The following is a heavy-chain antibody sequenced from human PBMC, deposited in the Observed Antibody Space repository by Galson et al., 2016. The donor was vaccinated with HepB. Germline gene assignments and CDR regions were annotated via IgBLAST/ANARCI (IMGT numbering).Heavy chain of an antibody. CDR3: PRLEWQPFHYYYYMDV. J-gene: IGHJ6*03. CDR2: IFPGDYDT. CDR1: GYIFTTYW. D-gene: IGHD3-3*01. Sequence: QSGAEVKKPGESLKISCQGSGYIFTTYWIGWVRQMPGKGLEWMGIIFPGDYDTRYSPSLQGQISISADKSISTAYLQWSSLKASDTAMYYCPRLEWQPFHYYYYMDVRGTGTTVTVSS. V-gene: IGHV5-51*01.